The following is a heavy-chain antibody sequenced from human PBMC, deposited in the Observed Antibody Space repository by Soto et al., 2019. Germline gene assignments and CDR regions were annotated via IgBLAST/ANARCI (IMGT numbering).Heavy chain of an antibody. D-gene: IGHD3-10*01. CDR2: ISSSSSYI. CDR1: GFTFSSYS. J-gene: IGHJ4*02. V-gene: IGHV3-21*01. CDR3: ARDHEVPGIIWDH. Sequence: GGSLRLSCAASGFTFSSYSMNWVRQAPGKGLEWVSSISSSSSYIYYADSVKGRFTISRDNAKNSLYLQMNSLRAEDTAVYYCARDHEVPGIIWDHWGQGILVTVSS.